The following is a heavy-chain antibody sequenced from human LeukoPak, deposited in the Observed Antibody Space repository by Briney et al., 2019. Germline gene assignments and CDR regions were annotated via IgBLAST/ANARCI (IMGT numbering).Heavy chain of an antibody. CDR1: GFTFSLYS. D-gene: IGHD1-26*01. J-gene: IGHJ4*02. CDR2: ISSSGNYI. V-gene: IGHV3-21*01. CDR3: ARDDGSYSRSPGFDN. Sequence: PGGSLRLSCAASGFTFSLYSMNWVRQAPGKGLEWVSSISSSGNYIYYADSLKGRFTTSRDNAKNSLYLQMNSLRAEDTAVYYCARDDGSYSRSPGFDNWGQGTLVTVSS.